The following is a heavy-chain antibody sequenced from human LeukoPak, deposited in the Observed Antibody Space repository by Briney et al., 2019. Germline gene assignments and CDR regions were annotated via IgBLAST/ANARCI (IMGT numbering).Heavy chain of an antibody. Sequence: PGGSLRLSCAASGFTFSNYAMSWVRQAPGKGLEWVSGISGSGDSTYYADSVKGRFTISRDNSKNTLYLQVNSLRAEDTALYYCAKATGSSGSAWGQGTLVTVSS. D-gene: IGHD1-1*01. CDR3: AKATGSSGSA. CDR2: ISGSGDST. V-gene: IGHV3-23*01. CDR1: GFTFSNYA. J-gene: IGHJ5*02.